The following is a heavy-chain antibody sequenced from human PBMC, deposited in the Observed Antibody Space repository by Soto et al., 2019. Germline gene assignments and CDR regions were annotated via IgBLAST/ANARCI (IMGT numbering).Heavy chain of an antibody. CDR2: INPNSGGT. CDR3: ARRKGDYYDSSGYHYYFDY. D-gene: IGHD3-22*01. J-gene: IGHJ4*02. V-gene: IGHV1-2*02. Sequence: ASVKVACKASGYTFTGYYMHWVRQAPGQGLEWMGWINPNSGGTKSAQKFQGRVTMTRDTSISTAYMELSRLRSDDTAVYYCARRKGDYYDSSGYHYYFDYWGQGTLVTVSS. CDR1: GYTFTGYY.